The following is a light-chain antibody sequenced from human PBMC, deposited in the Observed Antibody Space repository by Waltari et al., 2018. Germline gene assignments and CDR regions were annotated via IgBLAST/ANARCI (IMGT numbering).Light chain of an antibody. CDR1: SSHIGAGYH. J-gene: IGLJ2*01. CDR2: GNS. Sequence: QSGLTQPPSVSGAPGPRVTIPCTGSSSHIGAGYHVHWSQLRPGTAPKLLIYGNSNRPSGVPDRFSGSKSGTSASLAITGLQAEDEADYYCQSYDSSLSGSVFGGGTKLTVL. CDR3: QSYDSSLSGSV. V-gene: IGLV1-40*01.